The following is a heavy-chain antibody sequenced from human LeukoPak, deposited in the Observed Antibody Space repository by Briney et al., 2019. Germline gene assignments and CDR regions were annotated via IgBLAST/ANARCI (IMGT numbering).Heavy chain of an antibody. CDR2: IYYGGST. J-gene: IGHJ5*02. CDR1: GDSVRSYY. Sequence: KSSETLSLTCSVFGDSVRSYYWSWIRQSPGKGLEWIGNIYYGGSTNYNPSLRSRLSISIETSKNHFSLMLNTVTAADTAFYYCARREEYYFGSGSYDNWFDPLGQGTPVAVSS. V-gene: IGHV4-59*08. CDR3: ARREEYYFGSGSYDNWFDP. D-gene: IGHD3-10*01.